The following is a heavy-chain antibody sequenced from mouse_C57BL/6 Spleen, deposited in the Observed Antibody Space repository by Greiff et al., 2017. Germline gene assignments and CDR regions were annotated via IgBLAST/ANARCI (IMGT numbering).Heavy chain of an antibody. V-gene: IGHV1-52*01. Sequence: QVQLQQPGAELVRPGSSVKLSCKASGYTFTSYWMHWVKQRPIQGLEWIGNIDPSDSATHYNQKFKDKATLTVDKSSSTAYMQLSSLTSEDSAVYYGARSDYNGSSYGGYWGQGTTLTVSS. D-gene: IGHD1-1*01. CDR3: ARSDYNGSSYGGY. CDR1: GYTFTSYW. J-gene: IGHJ2*01. CDR2: IDPSDSAT.